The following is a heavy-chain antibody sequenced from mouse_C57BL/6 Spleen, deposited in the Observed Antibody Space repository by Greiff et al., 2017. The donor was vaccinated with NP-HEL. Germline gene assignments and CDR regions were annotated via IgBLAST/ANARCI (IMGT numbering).Heavy chain of an antibody. CDR2: IYPGDGDT. CDR1: GYAFSSSW. Sequence: QVQLQQSGPELVKPGASVKISCKASGYAFSSSWMNWVKQRPGKGLEWIGRIYPGDGDTNYNGEFKGKATLTADKSSSTAYMQLSSLTSEDSAVYFCARAEGETATWFAYWGQGTLVTVSA. J-gene: IGHJ3*01. D-gene: IGHD4-1*01. CDR3: ARAEGETATWFAY. V-gene: IGHV1-82*01.